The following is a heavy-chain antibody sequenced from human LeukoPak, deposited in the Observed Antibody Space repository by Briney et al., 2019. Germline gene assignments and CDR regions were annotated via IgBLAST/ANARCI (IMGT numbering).Heavy chain of an antibody. D-gene: IGHD2-21*01. J-gene: IGHJ4*02. CDR1: GFTFSAYA. V-gene: IGHV3-33*01. CDR2: IWYDGGTI. CDR3: ARGGGGADY. Sequence: GGSLRLSCAASGFTFSAYAMHWVRQAPGKGLEWVAVIWYDGGTIYYADSVQGRFTISRDNSRNTLYLQMNSLRVEDTAVYYCARGGGGADYWGQGTVVTVSS.